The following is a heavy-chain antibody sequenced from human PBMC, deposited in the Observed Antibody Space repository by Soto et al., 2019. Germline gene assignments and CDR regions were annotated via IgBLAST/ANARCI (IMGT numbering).Heavy chain of an antibody. J-gene: IGHJ5*02. CDR2: IDPVDSYA. CDR3: ARIYSIARNWYAP. D-gene: IGHD2-15*01. Sequence: PGESLKISCKGSGFSFTNYWISWVRQMPGKGLEWMGNIDPVDSYANYSPSFQGHVTFSVDTSISTAYLQWSSLKASDTAMYFCARIYSIARNWYAPWGQGTLVTVSS. V-gene: IGHV5-10-1*01. CDR1: GFSFTNYW.